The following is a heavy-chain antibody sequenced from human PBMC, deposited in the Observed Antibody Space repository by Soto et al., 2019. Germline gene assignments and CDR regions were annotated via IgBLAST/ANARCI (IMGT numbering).Heavy chain of an antibody. J-gene: IGHJ6*02. Sequence: SETLSLTCTVSGVSVSSYYWSWIRQPPGKGLEWIGYIYYSGSTSYNPSLKGRVTVSVDTSRSQLSLKLSSVTAADTAVYYCARVRPSIVLASMDVWGPGTTVTVSS. D-gene: IGHD3-22*01. CDR3: ARVRPSIVLASMDV. CDR1: GVSVSSYY. V-gene: IGHV4-59*02. CDR2: IYYSGST.